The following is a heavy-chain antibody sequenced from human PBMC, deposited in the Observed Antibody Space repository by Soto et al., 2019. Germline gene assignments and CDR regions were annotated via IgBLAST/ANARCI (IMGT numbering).Heavy chain of an antibody. Sequence: SETLSLTCAVSGYSISSGYYWGWVRQTPGKGLEWIASIYHSGSTYYNPSLKSRVTISVDTSKNQFSLKLTSVTAADTAVYYCARGAATVTPGWFDPWGQGIMVTVSS. V-gene: IGHV4-38-2*01. CDR3: ARGAATVTPGWFDP. J-gene: IGHJ5*02. CDR1: GYSISSGYY. D-gene: IGHD4-17*01. CDR2: IYHSGST.